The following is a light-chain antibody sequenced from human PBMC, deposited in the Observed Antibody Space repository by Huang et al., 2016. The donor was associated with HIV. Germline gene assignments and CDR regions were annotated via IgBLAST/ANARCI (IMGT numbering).Light chain of an antibody. CDR1: NNISSY. J-gene: IGKJ4*01. Sequence: DIQMTQSPSSLSASVGDRVTITCRASNNISSYLNLYQQKPGKAPNLLIYAASNLQREVPSRFNCSESGTDFTVTISRLQPEDIASYDCQQTYTTPLTFGGRTKVEIK. V-gene: IGKV1-39*01. CDR2: AAS. CDR3: QQTYTTPLT.